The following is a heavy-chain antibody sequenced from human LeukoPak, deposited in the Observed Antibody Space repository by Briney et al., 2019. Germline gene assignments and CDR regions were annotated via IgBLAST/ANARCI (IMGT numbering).Heavy chain of an antibody. V-gene: IGHV4-61*01. CDR2: IYYSGST. CDR1: GGSVSSGSYY. D-gene: IGHD5-12*01. CDR3: ARVISGHVGFDY. Sequence: SETLSLTCTVSGGSVSSGSYYWSWIRQPPGKGLEWIGYIYYSGSTNYNPSLKSRVTISVDTSKNQFSLKLSSVTAADTAVYYCARVISGHVGFDYWGQGTLVTVSS. J-gene: IGHJ4*02.